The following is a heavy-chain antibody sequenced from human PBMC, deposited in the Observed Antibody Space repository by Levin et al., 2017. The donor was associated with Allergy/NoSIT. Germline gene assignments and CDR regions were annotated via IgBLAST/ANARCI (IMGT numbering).Heavy chain of an antibody. CDR1: GGTFSSYA. D-gene: IGHD5-12*01. Sequence: SVKVSCKASGGTFSSYAISWVRQAPGQGLEWMGGIIPIFGTANYAQKFQGRVTITADKSTSTAYMELSSLRSEDTAVYYCATRYSGYIYYYYGMDVWGQGTTVTVSS. V-gene: IGHV1-69*06. J-gene: IGHJ6*02. CDR2: IIPIFGTA. CDR3: ATRYSGYIYYYYGMDV.